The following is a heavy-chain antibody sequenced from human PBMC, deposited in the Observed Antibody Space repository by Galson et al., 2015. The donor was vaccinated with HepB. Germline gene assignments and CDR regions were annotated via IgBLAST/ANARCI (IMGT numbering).Heavy chain of an antibody. Sequence: SVKVSCKASGYTFTGYYLHWLRLAPGLGFEWMGRINPKSGGTYYAQKFQGRVTLTRDTSINTAYMELSSLRSDDTAIYYCARDWYFYDSSGYYFFDNWGQGTQVTVAS. CDR2: INPKSGGT. CDR3: ARDWYFYDSSGYYFFDN. CDR1: GYTFTGYY. V-gene: IGHV1-2*06. D-gene: IGHD3-22*01. J-gene: IGHJ4*02.